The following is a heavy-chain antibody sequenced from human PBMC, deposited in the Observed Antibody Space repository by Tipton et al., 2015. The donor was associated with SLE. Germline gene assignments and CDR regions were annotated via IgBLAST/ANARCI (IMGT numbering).Heavy chain of an antibody. CDR3: ARERPGDCRSTSCPGGYYFDY. D-gene: IGHD2-2*01. Sequence: SLRLSCAASGFTASSNYMSWVRQAPGKGLEWVSVIYSGGSTYYADSVKGRFTISRHNSKNTLYLQMTSLRAEDTAVYYCARERPGDCRSTSCPGGYYFDYWGQGTLVTVSS. CDR1: GFTASSNY. J-gene: IGHJ4*02. V-gene: IGHV3-53*04. CDR2: IYSGGST.